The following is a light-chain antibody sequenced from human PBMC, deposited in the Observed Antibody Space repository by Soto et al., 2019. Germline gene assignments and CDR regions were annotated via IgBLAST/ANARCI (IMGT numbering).Light chain of an antibody. V-gene: IGLV1-44*01. CDR3: AAWDNSLSEYV. CDR2: SNN. Sequence: QSVLTQPPSASETPGQRVTISYSGSSSNIGRNTVNWYQQLPGTAPKLVIYSNNQRPSGVPDRFSGSKSGTSGSLAISGLQSEDEADYYCAAWDNSLSEYVFGTGTKLTVL. J-gene: IGLJ1*01. CDR1: SSNIGRNT.